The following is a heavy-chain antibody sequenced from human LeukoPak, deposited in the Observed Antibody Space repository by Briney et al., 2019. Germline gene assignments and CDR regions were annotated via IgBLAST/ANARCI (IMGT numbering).Heavy chain of an antibody. CDR3: ARVTYYYDSSGYYYYGYYMDV. D-gene: IGHD3-22*01. CDR1: GGSISSYY. J-gene: IGHJ6*03. V-gene: IGHV4-4*07. Sequence: SETLSLTCTVSGGSISSYYWSWIRQPAGKGLEWIGRIYTSGSTNYNPSLKSRVTMSVDTSKNQFSLKLSSVTAADTAVYYCARVTYYYDSSGYYYYGYYMDVWGKGTTVTISS. CDR2: IYTSGST.